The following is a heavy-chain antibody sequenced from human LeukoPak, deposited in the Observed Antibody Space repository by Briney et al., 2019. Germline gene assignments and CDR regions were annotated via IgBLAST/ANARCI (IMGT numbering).Heavy chain of an antibody. V-gene: IGHV1-2*04. D-gene: IGHD3-9*01. J-gene: IGHJ4*02. CDR1: GYTFTGYY. CDR3: ARGSILLLRYFDWSDYYFDY. Sequence: ASVKVSCKASGYTFTGYYMHWVRQAPGQGLEWMGWINPNSGGTNYAQKFQGWVTMTRDTSISTAYMELSRLRSDDTAVYYCARGSILLLRYFDWSDYYFDYWGQGTLVTVSS. CDR2: INPNSGGT.